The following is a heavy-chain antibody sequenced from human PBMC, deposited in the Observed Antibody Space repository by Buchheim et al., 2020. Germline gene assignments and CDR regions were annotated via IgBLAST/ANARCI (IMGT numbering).Heavy chain of an antibody. CDR2: MNPNSGSR. Sequence: QVQLVQSGTEVKKPGASVKVSCKASGFTFTGYDINWMRQATGQGLEWVGWMNPNSGSRGYAQKFQGRVTIPADTSTSTVYMELSSLRSEDTAVYYCVRYPSGLYLFDYWGLGTL. CDR3: VRYPSGLYLFDY. V-gene: IGHV1-8*01. CDR1: GFTFTGYD. D-gene: IGHD3-16*01. J-gene: IGHJ4*02.